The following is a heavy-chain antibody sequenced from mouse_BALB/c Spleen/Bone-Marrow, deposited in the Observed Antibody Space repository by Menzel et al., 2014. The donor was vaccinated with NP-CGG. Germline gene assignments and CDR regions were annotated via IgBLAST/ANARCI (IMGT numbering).Heavy chain of an antibody. D-gene: IGHD3-1*01. J-gene: IGHJ4*01. CDR1: GFTFSSYS. V-gene: IGHV5-12-2*01. CDR2: ISNGGGST. Sequence: EVKLVESGGGLVQPGGSLKLSCAASGFTFSSYSMSWVRQTPEKRLKWVAYISNGGGSTYYPDTVKGRFTISRDNAKNTLYQQMNNLKSEDTAVYYCAKQLERRVDYWGQGSSVTVSS. CDR3: AKQLERRVDY.